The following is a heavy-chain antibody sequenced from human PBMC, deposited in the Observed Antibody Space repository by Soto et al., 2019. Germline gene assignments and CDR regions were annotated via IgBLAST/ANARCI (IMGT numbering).Heavy chain of an antibody. V-gene: IGHV3-33*01. D-gene: IGHD1-26*01. CDR3: ARDLNGREHYYYYGMDV. CDR2: IWYDGSNK. CDR1: GFTFSSYG. J-gene: IGHJ6*02. Sequence: GGSLRLSCAASGFTFSSYGMHWVRQAPGKGLEWVAVIWYDGSNKYYADSVKGRFTISRDNSKNTPYLQMNSLRAEDTAVYYCARDLNGREHYYYYGMDVWGQGTTVTVSS.